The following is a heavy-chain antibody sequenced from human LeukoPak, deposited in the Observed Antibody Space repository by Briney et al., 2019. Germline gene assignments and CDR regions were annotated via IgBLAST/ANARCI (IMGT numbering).Heavy chain of an antibody. CDR2: IFYSGST. Sequence: SETLSLTCTVSGGSISSHYWSWIRQPPGKGLEWIAYIFYSGSTNYNPSLRNRVTISVDTSKNQFSLKLSPVTAADTAVYYCARVGYSSGWSHFDLWGRGTLVTVSS. CDR3: ARVGYSSGWSHFDL. J-gene: IGHJ2*01. D-gene: IGHD6-19*01. V-gene: IGHV4-59*11. CDR1: GGSISSHY.